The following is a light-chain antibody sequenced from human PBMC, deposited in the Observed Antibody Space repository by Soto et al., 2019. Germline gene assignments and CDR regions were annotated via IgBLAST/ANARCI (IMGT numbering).Light chain of an antibody. CDR2: EVN. CDR3: SSYTSSSTPYV. CDR1: SSDVGGYDY. V-gene: IGLV2-14*01. Sequence: QSVLTQPASVSVSPGQSITISCTGTSSDVGGYDYVSWYQQHPGKAPKLIIYEVNNRPSGVSNRFSGSKSDNTASLTISGLQAEDEADYYCSSYTSSSTPYVFGSGTKVTVL. J-gene: IGLJ1*01.